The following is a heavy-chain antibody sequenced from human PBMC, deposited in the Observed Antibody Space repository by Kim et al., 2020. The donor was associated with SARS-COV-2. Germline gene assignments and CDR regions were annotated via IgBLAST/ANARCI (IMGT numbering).Heavy chain of an antibody. CDR3: TTEGQWRTKPPNFDY. D-gene: IGHD6-19*01. V-gene: IGHV3-15*01. CDR1: GFTFSNAW. Sequence: GGSLRLSCAASGFTFSNAWMSWVRQAPGKGLEWVGRIKSKTDGGTTDYAAPVKGRFTISRDDSKNTLYLQMNSLKTEDTAVYYCTTEGQWRTKPPNFDYWGQGTLVTVSS. CDR2: IKSKTDGGTT. J-gene: IGHJ4*02.